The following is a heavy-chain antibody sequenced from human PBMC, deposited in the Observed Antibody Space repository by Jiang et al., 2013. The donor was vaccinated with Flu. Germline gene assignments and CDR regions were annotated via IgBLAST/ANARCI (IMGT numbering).Heavy chain of an antibody. CDR2: LHSTGDA. CDR3: VRHVDDRSHLD. CDR1: GVSISNYY. J-gene: IGHJ4*02. V-gene: IGHV4-59*08. D-gene: IGHD1-14*01. Sequence: GSGLVKPSETLSLNCSVSGVSISNYYWTWLRQPPGKGLEWIGFLHSTGDARYNSSLRSRLTMALDTSNNKFSLKLTSVSAADTAIYYCVRHVDDRSHLDWGQGTLVTVSS.